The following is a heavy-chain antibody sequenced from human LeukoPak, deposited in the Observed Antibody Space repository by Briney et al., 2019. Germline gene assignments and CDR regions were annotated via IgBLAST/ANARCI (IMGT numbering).Heavy chain of an antibody. J-gene: IGHJ4*02. D-gene: IGHD6-13*01. V-gene: IGHV3-23*01. CDR3: AKDRYSGLNTIDY. Sequence: PGGSLRLSCAASGFTFSSYAMSWVRQAPGKGLEWVSAISGSGGSTYYTDSVKGRFTISRDNSKDTLYLQMNSLRAEDTAVYYCAKDRYSGLNTIDYWGQGTLVTVSS. CDR2: ISGSGGST. CDR1: GFTFSSYA.